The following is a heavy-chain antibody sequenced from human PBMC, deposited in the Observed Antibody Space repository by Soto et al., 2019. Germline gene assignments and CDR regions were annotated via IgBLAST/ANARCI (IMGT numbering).Heavy chain of an antibody. V-gene: IGHV4-34*01. D-gene: IGHD2-2*01. J-gene: IGHJ3*02. Sequence: SETLSLTCAVYNGSFSVYYWTWIRQPPGKGLEWIGEINHSGGTNYNPSLKSRVTISVDTSKDQFSLKLSSVTAADTAVYYCARDSTRRGACDIWGQGTMVTGSS. CDR3: ARDSTRRGACDI. CDR2: INHSGGT. CDR1: NGSFSVYY.